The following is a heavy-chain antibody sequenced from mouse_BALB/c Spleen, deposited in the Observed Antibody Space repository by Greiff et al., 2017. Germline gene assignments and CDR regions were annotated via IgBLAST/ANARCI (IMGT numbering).Heavy chain of an antibody. Sequence: QVQLQQSGAELAKPGASVKMSCMASGYTFTSYRMHWVKQRPGQGLEWIGYINPSTGYTEYNQKFKDKATLTADKSSSTAYMQLSSLTSEDSAVYYCARTGPSPIYYGHYYAMDYWGQGTSVTVSS. J-gene: IGHJ4*01. V-gene: IGHV1-4*01. D-gene: IGHD2-1*01. CDR2: INPSTGYT. CDR3: ARTGPSPIYYGHYYAMDY. CDR1: GYTFTSYR.